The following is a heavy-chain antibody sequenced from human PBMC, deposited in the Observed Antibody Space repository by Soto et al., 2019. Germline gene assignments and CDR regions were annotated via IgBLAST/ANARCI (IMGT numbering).Heavy chain of an antibody. D-gene: IGHD2-15*01. V-gene: IGHV3-21*01. CDR2: ITNRGTHT. CDR1: GFSFSSYT. CDR3: ARAHEVAWFDS. J-gene: IGHJ5*01. Sequence: EVQLVESGGGLVKPGESLRLSCAASGFSFSSYTMNWVRQAPGKGLQWVSSITNRGTHTYSADSVKGRFTISRDNDKNSVYLQMNNLRAEDTAIYFCARAHEVAWFDSWGLGTLVTVTS.